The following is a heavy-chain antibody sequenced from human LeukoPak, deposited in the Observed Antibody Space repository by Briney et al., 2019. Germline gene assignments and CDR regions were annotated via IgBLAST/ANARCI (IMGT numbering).Heavy chain of an antibody. CDR1: GFIFSTYG. D-gene: IGHD4-11*01. V-gene: IGHV3-30*02. CDR2: IWYDGSQR. CDR3: ANDYSNYYSYAMDV. J-gene: IGHJ6*02. Sequence: GGSLRLSCVASGFIFSTYGLHWVRQSPGRGLEWVVVIWYDGSQRYYADSVKGRFTISRDNSRNTLYLQMNSLRAEDTAVYYCANDYSNYYSYAMDVWGQGTTVTVSS.